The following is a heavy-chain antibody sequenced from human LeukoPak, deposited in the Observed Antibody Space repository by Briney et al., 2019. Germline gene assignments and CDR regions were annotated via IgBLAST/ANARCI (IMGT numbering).Heavy chain of an antibody. CDR3: SRDTQWSYFDY. D-gene: IGHD2-15*01. V-gene: IGHV3-48*03. CDR2: ISNSATNI. J-gene: IGHJ4*02. CDR1: GFIFSSYE. Sequence: GGSLRLSCAASGFIFSSYEMNWVRQAGGKGLEWISYISNSATNIEYAECVEGRFTIYRDKEKNSLYLQMKSLSAEDTAVYYCSRDTQWSYFDYWGQGTLVTVSS.